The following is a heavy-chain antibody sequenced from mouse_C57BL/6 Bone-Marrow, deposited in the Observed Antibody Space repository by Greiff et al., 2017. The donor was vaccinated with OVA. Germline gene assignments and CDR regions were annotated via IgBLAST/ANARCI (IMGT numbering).Heavy chain of an antibody. Sequence: VQLQQPGAELVRPGTSVKLSCTASGYTFTSYWMSWVKQRPGQGLEWIGVIDPSDSYTNYTQTFKGKATLTVDTSASTAYMQLSSLTCEDTAVYYCARGTGPDGYFDVWGTGTTVTVSS. V-gene: IGHV1-59*01. D-gene: IGHD4-1*01. CDR2: IDPSDSYT. J-gene: IGHJ1*03. CDR3: ARGTGPDGYFDV. CDR1: GYTFTSYW.